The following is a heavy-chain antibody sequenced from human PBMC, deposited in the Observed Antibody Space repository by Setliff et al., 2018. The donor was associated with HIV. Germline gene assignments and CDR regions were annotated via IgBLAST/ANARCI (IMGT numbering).Heavy chain of an antibody. V-gene: IGHV1-8*02. Sequence: ASVKVSCKASGYTFTSYDINWVRQATGQGLEWMGWMNPNSGNTGYAQKFQGRFTISRDNANNSLHLQMNSLRAEDTAVYYCAREASLYYWGQGTLVTVSS. CDR3: AREASLYY. D-gene: IGHD6-6*01. J-gene: IGHJ4*02. CDR1: GYTFTSYD. CDR2: MNPNSGNT.